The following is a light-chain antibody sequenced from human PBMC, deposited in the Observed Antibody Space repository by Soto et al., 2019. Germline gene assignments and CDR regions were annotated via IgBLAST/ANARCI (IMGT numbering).Light chain of an antibody. J-gene: IGLJ2*01. CDR1: SSNIGAGCD. CDR3: QSYDSSLSAYVV. Sequence: QAVVTQPPSVSGAPGQRVTISCTGSSSNIGAGCDVHWYQQLPGTAPKLLIYGNSNRPSGVPDRFSGSKSGTSASLAITGLQAEDEADYYCQSYDSSLSAYVVFGGGTKLTVL. CDR2: GNS. V-gene: IGLV1-40*01.